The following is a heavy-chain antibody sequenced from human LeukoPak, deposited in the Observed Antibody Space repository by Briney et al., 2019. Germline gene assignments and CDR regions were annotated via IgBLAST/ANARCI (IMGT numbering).Heavy chain of an antibody. J-gene: IGHJ4*02. CDR2: SYHCDSNT. CDR3: ARSLTDSYCYHWNY. Sequence: GEDLKISGICSGYSFTSYWIGWVRPMPGKGVEWMGLSYHCDSNTRYNPSIQSQVTISADKSISLASLQWSSLKASDTALFYCARSLTDSYCYHWNYWGQGTLVTVSS. D-gene: IGHD3-16*02. V-gene: IGHV5-51*01. CDR1: GYSFTSYW.